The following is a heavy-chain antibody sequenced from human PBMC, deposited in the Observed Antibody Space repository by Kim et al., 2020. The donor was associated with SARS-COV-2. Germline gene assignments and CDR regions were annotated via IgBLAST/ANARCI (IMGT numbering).Heavy chain of an antibody. D-gene: IGHD6-13*01. Sequence: ASVKVSCKASGYTFTSYGISWVRQAPGQGLEWMGWISAYNGNTNYAQKLQGRVTMTTDTSTSTAYMELRSLRSDDTAVYYCGLRPGRAAAGTIDYWGQGTLVTVSS. CDR1: GYTFTSYG. J-gene: IGHJ4*02. V-gene: IGHV1-18*01. CDR3: GLRPGRAAAGTIDY. CDR2: ISAYNGNT.